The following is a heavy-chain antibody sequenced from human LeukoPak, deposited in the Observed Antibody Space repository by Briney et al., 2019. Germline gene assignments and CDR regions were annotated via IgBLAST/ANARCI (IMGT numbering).Heavy chain of an antibody. J-gene: IGHJ6*02. CDR3: ARDRDFWSGYYSDYYYGMDV. V-gene: IGHV1-69*13. Sequence: GASVKVSCKASGYTFSNYGISWVRQAPGQGLEWMGGIIPIFGTANYAQKFQGRVTITADESTSTAYMELSSLRSEDTAVYYCARDRDFWSGYYSDYYYGMDVWGQGTTVTVSS. D-gene: IGHD3-3*01. CDR2: IIPIFGTA. CDR1: GYTFSNYG.